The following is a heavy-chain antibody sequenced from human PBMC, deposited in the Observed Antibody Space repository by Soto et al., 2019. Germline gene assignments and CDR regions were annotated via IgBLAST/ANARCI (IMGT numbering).Heavy chain of an antibody. V-gene: IGHV3-23*01. D-gene: IGHD4-17*01. CDR2: ISGGGGGT. J-gene: IGHJ6*02. Sequence: EVRLLESGGGLEQPGGSLRLSCTTSGCTLDNFAMSWVRQAPGRGLEWVAAISGGGGGTYYADSVKGRFIISRDNSKNTLYLQINSLRPEDTAVYYCAKDFTPWFGDYFYYYYGMDVWGQGTTVTVSS. CDR1: GCTLDNFA. CDR3: AKDFTPWFGDYFYYYYGMDV.